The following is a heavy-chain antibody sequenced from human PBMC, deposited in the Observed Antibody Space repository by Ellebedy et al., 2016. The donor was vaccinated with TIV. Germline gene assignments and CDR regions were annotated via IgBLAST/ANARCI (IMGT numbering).Heavy chain of an antibody. CDR1: EFTFSSYW. CDR3: ARSGEHDT. D-gene: IGHD1-26*01. CDR2: INRDGTTT. J-gene: IGHJ5*02. Sequence: PGGSLRLSCAASEFTFSSYWMHWVRQAPGKGLVWVSRINRDGTTTNYADSVKGRFTISRDNAKNSLFLQMNSLRAEDTAVYYCARSGEHDTWGQGTLVTVSS. V-gene: IGHV3-74*01.